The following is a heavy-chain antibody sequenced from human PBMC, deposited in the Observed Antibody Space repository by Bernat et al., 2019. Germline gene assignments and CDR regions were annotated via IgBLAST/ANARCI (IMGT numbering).Heavy chain of an antibody. J-gene: IGHJ3*02. V-gene: IGHV3-21*01. D-gene: IGHD2-15*01. CDR1: GFTFSSYS. CDR2: ISSSSSYI. Sequence: EVQLVESGGGLVKPGGSLRLSCAASGFTFSSYSMNWVRQAPGKGLEWVSSISSSSSYIYYADSVKGRFTISRDNTKNSLYLQMNSLRAEDTAVYYCARGCGGSCYFHDAFDIWGQGTMVTVSS. CDR3: ARGCGGSCYFHDAFDI.